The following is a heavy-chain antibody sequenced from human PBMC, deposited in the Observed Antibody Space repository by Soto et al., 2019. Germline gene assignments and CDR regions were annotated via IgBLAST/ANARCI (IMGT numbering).Heavy chain of an antibody. V-gene: IGHV4-30-4*01. CDR1: GGSITSDDYV. D-gene: IGHD5-12*01. CDR2: VYHTGNS. J-gene: IGHJ4*02. CDR3: ARVRSGYDKHYFDY. Sequence: QVQLQESGPGLVKPSQTLSLTCTVSGGSITSDDYVWSWIRQPPGKGLEWIGFVYHTGNSYYNPSLTSRLSISSDRSKNQFSLSLSSVTDADTAVYYCARVRSGYDKHYFDYWGQGILVTVSS.